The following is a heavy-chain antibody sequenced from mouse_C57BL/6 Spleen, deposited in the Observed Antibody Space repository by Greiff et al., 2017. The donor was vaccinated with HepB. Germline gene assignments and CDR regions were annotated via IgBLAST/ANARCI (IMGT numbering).Heavy chain of an antibody. V-gene: IGHV1-76*01. D-gene: IGHD2-5*01. CDR1: GYTFTDYY. CDR2: IYPGSGNT. CDR3: ASYYSNAGFAY. J-gene: IGHJ3*01. Sequence: VKLMESGAELVRPGASVKLSCKASGYTFTDYYINWVKQRPGQGLEWIARIYPGSGNTYYNEKFKGKATLTAEKSSSTAYMQLSSLTSEDSAVYFCASYYSNAGFAYWGQGTLVTVSA.